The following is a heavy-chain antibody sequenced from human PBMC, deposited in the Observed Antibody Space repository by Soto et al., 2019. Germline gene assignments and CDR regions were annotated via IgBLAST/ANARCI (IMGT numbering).Heavy chain of an antibody. V-gene: IGHV3-7*03. CDR2: IKEDGSEK. CDR3: ARGMTQLDS. CDR1: GFPFSSDW. J-gene: IGHJ6*01. Sequence: GGSLRLSCAASGFPFSSDWMTLVRQAPGKGLEWVANIKEDGSEKYYVDSVKGRFTISRDKAEKSLYLKMNSLRAEDSAVYYCARGMTQLDSWGPRTTVNVSS. D-gene: IGHD6-13*01.